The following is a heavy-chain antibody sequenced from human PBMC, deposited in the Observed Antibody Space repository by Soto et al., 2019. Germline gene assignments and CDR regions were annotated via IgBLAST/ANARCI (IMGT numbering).Heavy chain of an antibody. V-gene: IGHV4-30-4*01. D-gene: IGHD2-21*02. CDR2: IHYSGSV. CDR3: VREDDGGDRDYYGLDV. Sequence: QVQLRESGPGLVRPSQTLSLTCTVSGGSISFEHYHWTWIRQPAGKGLEWIGYIHYSGSVYYNPSLQSRVSMSVDTSKNLFSLKLSSVTAADTAVYFCVREDDGGDRDYYGLDVWGQGTTVTVSS. J-gene: IGHJ6*02. CDR1: GGSISFEHYH.